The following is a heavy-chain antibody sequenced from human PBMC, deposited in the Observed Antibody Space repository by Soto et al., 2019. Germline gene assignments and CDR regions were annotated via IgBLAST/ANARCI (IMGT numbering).Heavy chain of an antibody. CDR3: ATDGPPQQLVLGY. D-gene: IGHD6-13*01. Sequence: ASVEVSCKXSGYTLTELSMHWVRQAPGKGLEWMGGFDPEDGETIYAQKFQGRVTMTEDTSTDTAYMELRSLRSEDTAVYYCATDGPPQQLVLGYWGQGTLVTVSS. V-gene: IGHV1-24*01. CDR2: FDPEDGET. J-gene: IGHJ4*02. CDR1: GYTLTELS.